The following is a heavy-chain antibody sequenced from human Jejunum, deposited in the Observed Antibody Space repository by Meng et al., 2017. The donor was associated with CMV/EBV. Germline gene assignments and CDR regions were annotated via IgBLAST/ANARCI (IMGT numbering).Heavy chain of an antibody. CDR2: IDNRGST. Sequence: HLQESGPGLVRPSQTLSLTCTASGGSISSGDFCWSWIRQPPGKGLEWIGYIDNRGSTYYNPSLTSRVTVSMDTSKNQFSLKLTSVTAADTAVYYCARGSIFVSFDSWGQGTLVTVSS. V-gene: IGHV4-30-4*01. CDR1: GGSISSGDFC. D-gene: IGHD3-3*01. J-gene: IGHJ4*02. CDR3: ARGSIFVSFDS.